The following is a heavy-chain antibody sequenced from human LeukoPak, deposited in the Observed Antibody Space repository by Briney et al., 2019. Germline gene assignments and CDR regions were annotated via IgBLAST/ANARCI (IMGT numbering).Heavy chain of an antibody. CDR2: IIPIFGTA. CDR3: ASHCSSTSCYADYYYMDV. D-gene: IGHD2-2*01. Sequence: KVSCKASRGTFSSYAISWVRQAPGQGLEWMGGIIPIFGTANYAQKFQGRVTITTDESTSTAYMELSSLRSEDTAVYYCASHCSSTSCYADYYYMDVWSKGTTVTVSS. V-gene: IGHV1-69*05. CDR1: RGTFSSYA. J-gene: IGHJ6*03.